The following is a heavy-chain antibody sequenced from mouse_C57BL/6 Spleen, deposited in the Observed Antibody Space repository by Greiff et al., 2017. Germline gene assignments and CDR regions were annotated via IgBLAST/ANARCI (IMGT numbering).Heavy chain of an antibody. CDR1: GFTFSDYG. D-gene: IGHD4-1*01. V-gene: IGHV5-17*01. CDR2: ISSGSSTI. Sequence: EVHLVESGGGLVKPGGSLKLSCAASGFTFSDYGMHWVRQAPEKGLEWVAYISSGSSTIYYADTVKGRFTISRDNAKNTLFLQMTSLRSEDTALYYCARPNGDGVFDYWGQGTTLTVSS. J-gene: IGHJ2*01. CDR3: ARPNGDGVFDY.